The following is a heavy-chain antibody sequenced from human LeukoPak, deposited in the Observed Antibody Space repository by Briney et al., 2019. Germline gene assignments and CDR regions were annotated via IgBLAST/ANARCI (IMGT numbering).Heavy chain of an antibody. V-gene: IGHV1-2*02. CDR3: ARSRVVPAAPPDY. CDR1: GYTFTGYY. CDR2: INPNSGGT. J-gene: IGHJ4*02. D-gene: IGHD2-2*01. Sequence: ASVKVSCKASGYTFTGYYMHWARQAPGQGLEWMGWINPNSGGTNYAQKFQGRVTMTRDTSISAAYMELSRLRSDDTAVYYCARSRVVPAAPPDYWGQGTLVTVSS.